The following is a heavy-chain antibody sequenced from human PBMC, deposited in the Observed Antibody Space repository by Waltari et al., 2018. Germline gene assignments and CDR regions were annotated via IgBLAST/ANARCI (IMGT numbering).Heavy chain of an antibody. CDR3: AKDDRATSMIVVVSLFDY. J-gene: IGHJ4*02. V-gene: IGHV3-23*04. D-gene: IGHD3-22*01. CDR2: ISGSGGST. CDR1: GFTFSSYA. Sequence: EVQLVESGGGLVQPGGSLRLSCAASGFTFSSYAMSWVRQAPGKGLEWVSAISGSGGSTYYADSVKGRFTISRDNSKNTLYLQMNSLRAEDTAVYYCAKDDRATSMIVVVSLFDYWGQGTLVTVSS.